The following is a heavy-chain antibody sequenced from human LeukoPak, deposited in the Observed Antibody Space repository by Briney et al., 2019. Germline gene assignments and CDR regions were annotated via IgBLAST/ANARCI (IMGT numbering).Heavy chain of an antibody. CDR2: ISNDGTNK. D-gene: IGHD4-17*01. V-gene: IGHV3-30*04. CDR1: GFTFSSNS. CDR3: AREVSGDPWYNWFDP. J-gene: IGHJ5*02. Sequence: GRSLRLSCAASGFTFSSNSMHWVRQAPGKGLEWVSLISNDGTNKYYGDSVKGRFTVSRDNSKNTLYLQMNSLRADDTAVYYCAREVSGDPWYNWFDPWGQGTLVTVSS.